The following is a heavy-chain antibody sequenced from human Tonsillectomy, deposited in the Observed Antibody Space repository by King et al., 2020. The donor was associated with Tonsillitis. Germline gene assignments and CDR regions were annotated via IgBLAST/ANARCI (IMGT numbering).Heavy chain of an antibody. V-gene: IGHV3-53*01. Sequence: VQLVESGGGLIQPGGSLRLSCAASGFTVSSNYMSWVRQAPGKGLEWVSVIYSGGYTYYADSVTGRFTISRDNSKNTLYLQMSSLRAEDTAVYYCARDPGNADAFDIWGQGTMVTVSS. D-gene: IGHD1-1*01. CDR2: IYSGGYT. CDR3: ARDPGNADAFDI. J-gene: IGHJ3*02. CDR1: GFTVSSNY.